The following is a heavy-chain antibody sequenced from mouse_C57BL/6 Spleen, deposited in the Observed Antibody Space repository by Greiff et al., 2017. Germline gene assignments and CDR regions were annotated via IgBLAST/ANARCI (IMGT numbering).Heavy chain of an antibody. CDR1: GYTFTSYW. CDR2: IYPGSGST. D-gene: IGHD1-1*01. V-gene: IGHV1-55*01. Sequence: VQLQQPGAELVKPGASVKMSCKASGYTFTSYWITWVKQRPGQGLEWIGDIYPGSGSTNYNEKFKSKATLTVDTSSSTAYMQLCSLTSEDSAVYYCARSDYYDSSLYYFDYWGQGTTLTVSS. CDR3: ARSDYYDSSLYYFDY. J-gene: IGHJ2*01.